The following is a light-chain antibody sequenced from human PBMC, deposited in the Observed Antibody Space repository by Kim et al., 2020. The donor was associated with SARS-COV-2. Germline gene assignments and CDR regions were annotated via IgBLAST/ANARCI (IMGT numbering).Light chain of an antibody. Sequence: LTPGERATLSCRASPVVSNNYLAWYQQKPGQAPSLLIYGASKRTTDIPDRFSGSGSGTDFTLTIDRLEPEDFEVYFCQQYGASPYSFGRGTELEI. V-gene: IGKV3-20*01. CDR1: PVVSNNY. CDR2: GAS. J-gene: IGKJ2*03. CDR3: QQYGASPYS.